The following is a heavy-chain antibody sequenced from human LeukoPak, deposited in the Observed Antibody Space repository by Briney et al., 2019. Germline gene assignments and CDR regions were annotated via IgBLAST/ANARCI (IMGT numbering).Heavy chain of an antibody. J-gene: IGHJ4*02. CDR2: ISGSGGDT. CDR1: GFIFSNCA. V-gene: IGHV3-23*01. D-gene: IGHD3-22*01. Sequence: GGSLRLSCAASGFIFSNCAMSWVREAPGKGLEWVSTISGSGGDTYYADSVKGRFTISRDNSKNTLYLQMNSLRAEDTAVYYCARVAMNYYDSSGYYRPTYYFDYWGQGTLVTVSS. CDR3: ARVAMNYYDSSGYYRPTYYFDY.